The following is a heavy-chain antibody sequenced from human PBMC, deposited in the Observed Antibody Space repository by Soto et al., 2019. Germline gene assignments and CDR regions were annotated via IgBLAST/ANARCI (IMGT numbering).Heavy chain of an antibody. CDR1: GFTFSSYA. J-gene: IGHJ4*02. CDR2: ISGSAGGT. Sequence: PGGSLRLSCAASGFTFSSYAMSWVRQAPGKGLEWVSTISGSAGGTYYADSVKGRFTISTDNSKSTLYLQMNSLRAGDTAVYYCAKPLSHNSGWFFDFWGQGTLVTVSS. V-gene: IGHV3-23*01. D-gene: IGHD6-19*01. CDR3: AKPLSHNSGWFFDF.